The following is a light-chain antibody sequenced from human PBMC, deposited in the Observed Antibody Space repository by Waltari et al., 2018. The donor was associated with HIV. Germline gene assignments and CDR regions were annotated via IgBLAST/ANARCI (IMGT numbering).Light chain of an antibody. CDR2: ATY. Sequence: DIQMTQSPSSLSASVGDRVTITCRASQGITNHVAWYQRKPGKPPRLLLYATYRLETGVPSRFSGSGSGTEYTLTISGLQPDDFATYVCQQYYSAPWDFGQGTTVGIK. J-gene: IGKJ1*01. CDR3: QQYYSAPWD. CDR1: QGITNH. V-gene: IGKV1-NL1*01.